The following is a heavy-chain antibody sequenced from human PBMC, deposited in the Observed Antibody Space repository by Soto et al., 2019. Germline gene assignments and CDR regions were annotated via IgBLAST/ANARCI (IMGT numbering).Heavy chain of an antibody. D-gene: IGHD1-26*01. Sequence: PGGSLRLSCAASGFTFSDYAMNCVRQGPGKGLQWVSVVSASAGTTYYADSVKGRFTISRDNSKNTMYMQMNSLRAEDTAVYYCESPWSYYSVHVWGRETLFTVS. J-gene: IGHJ4*01. CDR2: VSASAGTT. CDR3: ESPWSYYSVHV. CDR1: GFTFSDYA. V-gene: IGHV3-23*01.